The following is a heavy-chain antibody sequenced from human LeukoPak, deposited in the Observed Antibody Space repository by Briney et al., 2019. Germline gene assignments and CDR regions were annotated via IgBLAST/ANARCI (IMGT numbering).Heavy chain of an antibody. Sequence: GGSLRLSCAASGFTFSSYAMHWVRQAPGKGLEWVAVISYDGSNKYYADSVKGRFTISRDNSKNTLYLQMNSLRAEDTAVYCCARGELGYCSSTSCYSGSFDYWGQGTLVTVSS. D-gene: IGHD2-2*02. V-gene: IGHV3-30-3*01. CDR2: ISYDGSNK. CDR3: ARGELGYCSSTSCYSGSFDY. CDR1: GFTFSSYA. J-gene: IGHJ4*02.